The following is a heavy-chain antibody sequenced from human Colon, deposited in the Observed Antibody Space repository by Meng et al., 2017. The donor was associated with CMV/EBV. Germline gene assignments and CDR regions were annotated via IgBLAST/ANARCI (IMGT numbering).Heavy chain of an antibody. J-gene: IGHJ4*02. D-gene: IGHD2/OR15-2a*01. CDR2: ISTDGSST. V-gene: IGHV3-74*03. Sequence: GESLKISCAASGFTFRSHWMHWVRQVPGKGLVWVSRISTDGSSTMYADSVKGRFTISRDNAKNSLSLQMNSLRDEDTAVYYCARDRLEGYYSGPGYWGQGTLVTVSS. CDR1: GFTFRSHW. CDR3: ARDRLEGYYSGPGY.